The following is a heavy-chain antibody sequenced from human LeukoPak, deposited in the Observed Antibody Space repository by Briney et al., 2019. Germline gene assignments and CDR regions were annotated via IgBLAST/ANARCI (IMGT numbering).Heavy chain of an antibody. CDR3: ARGRTRPIVVVVAATRKPLDY. D-gene: IGHD2-15*01. Sequence: PSETLSLTCAVYGGSFSGYYWSWIREPPGKGLEWSGEMNHSGSTNYNPSLKSRVTISVDTSKNPFSLKLSSVTAADTAVYYCARGRTRPIVVVVAATRKPLDYWGQGTLVTVSS. J-gene: IGHJ4*02. V-gene: IGHV4-34*01. CDR2: MNHSGST. CDR1: GGSFSGYY.